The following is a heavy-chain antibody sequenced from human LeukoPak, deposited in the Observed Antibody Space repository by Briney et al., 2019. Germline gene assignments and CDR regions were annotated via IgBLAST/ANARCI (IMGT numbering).Heavy chain of an antibody. Sequence: ASVKVSCKASGGTFSSYAISWVRQAPGQGLEWMGRIIPILGIANYAQKFQGRVTITADKSTGTAYMELSSLRSEDAAVYYCARKDYGDVLAFDYWGQGTLVTVSS. CDR2: IIPILGIA. CDR3: ARKDYGDVLAFDY. CDR1: GGTFSSYA. J-gene: IGHJ4*02. D-gene: IGHD4-17*01. V-gene: IGHV1-69*04.